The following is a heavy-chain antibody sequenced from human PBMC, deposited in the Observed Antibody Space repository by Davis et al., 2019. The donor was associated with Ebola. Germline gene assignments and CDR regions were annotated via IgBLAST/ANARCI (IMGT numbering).Heavy chain of an antibody. CDR1: GFTFSSYS. Sequence: GGSLRLSCAASGFTFSSYSMNWVRQPPGKGLEWVSGISDSGGSTHYADSVKGRFTISRDNAKNSLYLQMNSLRDEDTAVYYCARDPGGGYYYDSSGYYILPSYFDYWGQGTLVTVSS. CDR3: ARDPGGGYYYDSSGYYILPSYFDY. J-gene: IGHJ4*02. V-gene: IGHV3-48*02. D-gene: IGHD3-22*01. CDR2: ISDSGGST.